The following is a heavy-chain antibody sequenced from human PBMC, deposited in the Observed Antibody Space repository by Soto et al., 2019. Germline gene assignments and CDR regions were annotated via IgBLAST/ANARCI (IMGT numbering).Heavy chain of an antibody. Sequence: EVQLVESGGGLVQPGGSLRLSCAASGFTFSRFWMHWVRQAPGKGLVWVSRINTDGISTTYADSVKGRFTISRDKAKNTLYLQMDSLRAEDTGVYYCTREPAAYSRTRTFYFDSWGQRTLVSVSS. V-gene: IGHV3-74*01. CDR2: INTDGIST. J-gene: IGHJ4*02. D-gene: IGHD6-13*01. CDR1: GFTFSRFW. CDR3: TREPAAYSRTRTFYFDS.